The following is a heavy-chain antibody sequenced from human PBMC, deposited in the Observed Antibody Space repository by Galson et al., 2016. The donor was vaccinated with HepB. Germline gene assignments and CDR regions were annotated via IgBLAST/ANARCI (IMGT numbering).Heavy chain of an antibody. J-gene: IGHJ5*02. D-gene: IGHD6-13*01. CDR2: IDHSGSA. CDR1: GASISSSISSTNW. V-gene: IGHV4-4*02. Sequence: SETLSLTCAVFGASISSSISSTNWWSWVRQPPGKGLEWIGEIDHSGSANYNSSLKSRATISTDNSKNQFSLKLTSVTAADTAVYYCARVRTGVELGFDPWGQGILVTVSS. CDR3: ARVRTGVELGFDP.